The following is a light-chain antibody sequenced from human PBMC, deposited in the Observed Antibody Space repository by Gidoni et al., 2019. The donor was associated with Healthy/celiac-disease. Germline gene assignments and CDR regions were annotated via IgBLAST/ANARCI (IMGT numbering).Light chain of an antibody. J-gene: IGKJ1*01. Sequence: EIQMTQSPATLSAAVGDRVTMTCRASQSLNRWLAWYQQKPGKAPKLLIHKASSLESGGPSRFSGSGSGTEFSLTISGLQPDDFATYCCQQYNSYSRTFGQGTTVEMK. CDR2: KAS. CDR1: QSLNRW. CDR3: QQYNSYSRT. V-gene: IGKV1-5*03.